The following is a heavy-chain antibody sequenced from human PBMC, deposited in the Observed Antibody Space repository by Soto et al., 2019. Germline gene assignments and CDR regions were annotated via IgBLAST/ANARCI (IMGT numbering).Heavy chain of an antibody. D-gene: IGHD3-22*01. CDR3: ARGHSSGYQEYFQH. CDR1: GGSISSYY. CDR2: VYYSGST. J-gene: IGHJ1*01. V-gene: IGHV4-59*01. Sequence: QVQLQESGPGLVKPSETLSLTCTVSGGSISSYYWSWIRQPPGKGLEWIGYVYYSGSTNYNPSLKSRVTISVDTSKNQFSLMLSSVTAADTAVYYCARGHSSGYQEYFQHWGQGTLVTVSS.